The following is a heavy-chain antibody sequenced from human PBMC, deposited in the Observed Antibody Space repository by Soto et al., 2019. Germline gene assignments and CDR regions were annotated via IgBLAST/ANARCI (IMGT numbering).Heavy chain of an antibody. D-gene: IGHD3-3*01. J-gene: IGHJ4*02. CDR3: ARMRFWSGYSTYFDY. Sequence: SGPTLVNPTQTLTLTCTFSGFSLSTSGMCVSWIRQPPGKALEWLALIDWDDDKYYSTSLKTRLTISKDTSKNQVVLTMTNMDPVDTATYYCARMRFWSGYSTYFDYWGQGTQVTVSS. V-gene: IGHV2-70*01. CDR1: GFSLSTSGMC. CDR2: IDWDDDK.